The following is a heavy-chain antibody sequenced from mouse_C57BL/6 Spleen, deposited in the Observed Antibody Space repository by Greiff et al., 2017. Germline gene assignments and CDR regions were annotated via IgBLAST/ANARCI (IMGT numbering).Heavy chain of an antibody. CDR3: ARPPYYGSGAWFAY. V-gene: IGHV5-17*01. CDR1: GFTFSDYG. D-gene: IGHD1-1*01. CDR2: ISSGSSTI. Sequence: EVKLMESGGGLVKPGGSLKLSCAASGFTFSDYGMHWVRQAPGKGLEWVAYISSGSSTIYYADTVKGRFTIARDKAKNTLFLQMTSLRSEDTAMYYCARPPYYGSGAWFAYWGQGTLVTVSA. J-gene: IGHJ3*01.